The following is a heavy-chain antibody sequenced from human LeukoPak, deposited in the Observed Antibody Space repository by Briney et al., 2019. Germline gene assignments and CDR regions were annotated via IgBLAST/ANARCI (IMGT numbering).Heavy chain of an antibody. CDR2: IYPGDSDS. CDR1: GYSFTNYW. V-gene: IGHV5-51*01. J-gene: IGHJ3*02. Sequence: LGESLKISCKSSGYSFTNYWVGWVRQMPGKGLECMGIIYPGDSDSRYSPSFQGQVTISADKSISTAYLQWTSLKASDTAIYHCARLDATRAFDIWGQGTMVTVSS. D-gene: IGHD5-12*01. CDR3: ARLDATRAFDI.